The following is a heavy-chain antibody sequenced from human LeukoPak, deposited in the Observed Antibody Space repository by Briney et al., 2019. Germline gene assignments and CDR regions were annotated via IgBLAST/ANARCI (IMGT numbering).Heavy chain of an antibody. CDR2: IYYNRST. CDR1: GGSISTYY. V-gene: IGHV4-59*08. J-gene: IGHJ2*01. D-gene: IGHD3-22*01. CDR3: ARNPLYYHVSSGYDWYFDL. Sequence: SETLSLTCAVSGGSISTYYWSWIRQPPGKGLEWVGNIYYNRSTNYNPSLKSRATISVETSKNQFSLKLRSVTAADTAVYYCARNPLYYHVSSGYDWYFDLWGRGALVTVSS.